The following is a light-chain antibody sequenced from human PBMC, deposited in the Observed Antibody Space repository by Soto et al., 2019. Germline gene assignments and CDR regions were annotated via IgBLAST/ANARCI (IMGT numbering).Light chain of an antibody. V-gene: IGKV3D-15*01. CDR2: GAS. CDR3: QQYDDWLRLT. CDR1: QSVNIY. Sequence: IVMTQSPATLSVSPGERATLSCRASQSVNIYWAWYQQKPGQAPRLLIFGASSRATGIPARFSGSGSGTEFNLTISSLQSEDFAVYFCQQYDDWLRLTFGGGTKVEIK. J-gene: IGKJ4*01.